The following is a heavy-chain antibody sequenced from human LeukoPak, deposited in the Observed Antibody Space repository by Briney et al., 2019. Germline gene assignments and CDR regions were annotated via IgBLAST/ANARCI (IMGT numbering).Heavy chain of an antibody. CDR2: IYSSGST. D-gene: IGHD3-10*01. V-gene: IGHV4-61*02. Sequence: SQTLSLTCTVSGGSINSGGYYWSWIRQSAGKGLEWIGRIYSSGSTNYNPSLKSRVSMSVDTSKNQFSLTLTSVTVADTAFYYCARTYYYGSGPSGWFDPWGQGTLVTVSS. CDR3: ARTYYYGSGPSGWFDP. J-gene: IGHJ5*02. CDR1: GGSINSGGYY.